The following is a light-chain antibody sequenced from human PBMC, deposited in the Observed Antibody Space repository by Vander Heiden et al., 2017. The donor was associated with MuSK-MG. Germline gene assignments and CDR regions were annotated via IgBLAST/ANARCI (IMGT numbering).Light chain of an antibody. CDR1: QVINNW. CDR2: LVS. V-gene: IGKV1-12*01. J-gene: IGKJ3*01. CDR3: LQTNSFPQT. Sequence: DIQVTQSPSSVSASVGDSVTITCRASQVINNWLAWYQQRPGRAPTLLVYLVSRLQSGVPSRFSGSGSGTDFTLTINSLQPEDSAIYYCLQTNSFPQTFGPGTTVDVQ.